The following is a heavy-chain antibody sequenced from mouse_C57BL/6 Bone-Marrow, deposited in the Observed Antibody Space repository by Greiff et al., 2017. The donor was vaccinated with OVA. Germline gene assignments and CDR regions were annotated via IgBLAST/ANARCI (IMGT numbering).Heavy chain of an antibody. CDR1: GYTFSNYA. V-gene: IGHV5-4*01. CDR2: ISDGGSYT. D-gene: IGHD4-1*01. Sequence: EVQRVESGAGLVKPGGSLKLSCAASGYTFSNYAMSWVRQTPEKRLEWVATISDGGSYTYYTDNVKGRFTIYRDNAKNNLYLQMSHLKSEDTALYYGVGYTNWYAMDDWGQGTSVTVSS. CDR3: VGYTNWYAMDD. J-gene: IGHJ4*01.